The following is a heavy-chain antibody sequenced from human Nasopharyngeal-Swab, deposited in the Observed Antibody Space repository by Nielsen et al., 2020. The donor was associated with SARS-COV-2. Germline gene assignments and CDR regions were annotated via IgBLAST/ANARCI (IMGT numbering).Heavy chain of an antibody. CDR1: GFTFRSYS. CDR3: ARYDDYYDSSGYAY. D-gene: IGHD3-22*01. Sequence: GESLKISCVASGFTFRSYSMNWVRQAPGKGLEWVSFISDSGSTKNYADSVKGRFTISRDNSENTLYLQMNSLRAEDTAVYYCARYDDYYDSSGYAYWGQGTLVTVSS. CDR2: ISDSGSTK. V-gene: IGHV3-23*01. J-gene: IGHJ4*02.